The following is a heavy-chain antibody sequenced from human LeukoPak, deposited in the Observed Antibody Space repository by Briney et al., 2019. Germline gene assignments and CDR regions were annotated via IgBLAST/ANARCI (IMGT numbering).Heavy chain of an antibody. V-gene: IGHV4-34*01. J-gene: IGHJ5*02. D-gene: IGHD6-6*01. CDR3: ARGVRSIAARRNNWFDP. Sequence: KPSETLSLTCAVYGGSFSGYYWSWIRQPPGKGPEWIGEINHSGSTNYNPSLKSRVTISVDTSKNQFSLKLSSVTAADTAVYYCARGVRSIAARRNNWFDPWGQGTLVTVSS. CDR2: INHSGST. CDR1: GGSFSGYY.